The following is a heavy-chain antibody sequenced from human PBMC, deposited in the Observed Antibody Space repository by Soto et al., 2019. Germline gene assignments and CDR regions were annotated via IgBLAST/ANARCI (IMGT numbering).Heavy chain of an antibody. D-gene: IGHD6-6*01. CDR3: ARDTEYSSSSGPSDAFDI. CDR2: ISAYNGNT. CDR1: GYTFTSYG. V-gene: IGHV1-18*01. Sequence: QVQLVQSGAEVKKPGASVKVSCKASGYTFTSYGISWVQQAPGQGLEWMGWISAYNGNTNYAQKLQGRVTMTTDTSTSTAYMELRSLRSDDTAVYYCARDTEYSSSSGPSDAFDIWGQGTMVTVSS. J-gene: IGHJ3*02.